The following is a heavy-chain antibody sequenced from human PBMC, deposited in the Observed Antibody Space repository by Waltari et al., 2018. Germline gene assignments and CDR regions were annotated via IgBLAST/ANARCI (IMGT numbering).Heavy chain of an antibody. CDR1: GFSFSTHW. Sequence: EVQLEESGGGSVQPGGSLRLSCAASGFSFSTHWVHWVRQAPGKGLVWVAESRPAGTSTISADSLRGRFTISRDNAKNTLYLQMKSLRVEDTAVYYCARGIDSWGRGTLVAVSS. CDR3: ARGIDS. J-gene: IGHJ4*02. CDR2: SRPAGTST. V-gene: IGHV3-74*01.